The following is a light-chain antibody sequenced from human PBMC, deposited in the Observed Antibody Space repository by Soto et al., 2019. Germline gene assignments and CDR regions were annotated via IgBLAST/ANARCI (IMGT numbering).Light chain of an antibody. V-gene: IGLV2-14*01. Sequence: QSVLTQPASVSGSPGQSITISYTATSSDVGAYNYVSWYQQHPGKAPKLMIYEVSNRPSGVSNRFSGSKSGNAASLTISGLQAEDEADYYCSSYTSSSTYVFGTGTKLTVL. CDR2: EVS. CDR3: SSYTSSSTYV. J-gene: IGLJ1*01. CDR1: SSDVGAYNY.